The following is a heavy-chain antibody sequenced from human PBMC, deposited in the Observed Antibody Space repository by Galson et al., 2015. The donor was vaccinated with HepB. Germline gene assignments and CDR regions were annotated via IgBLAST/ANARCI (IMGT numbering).Heavy chain of an antibody. CDR1: GYSFTSYW. D-gene: IGHD4-17*01. CDR3: ASFDYGAQTGGRVEVSYHDY. V-gene: IGHV5-10-1*01. J-gene: IGHJ4*02. CDR2: IDPSDSYT. Sequence: QSGAEVKKPGESLRISCKGSGYSFTSYWISWVRQMPGKGLEWMGRIDPSDSYTNYSPSFQGHVTISADKSISTAYLQWSSLKASDTAMYYCASFDYGAQTGGRVEVSYHDYWGQGTLVTVSS.